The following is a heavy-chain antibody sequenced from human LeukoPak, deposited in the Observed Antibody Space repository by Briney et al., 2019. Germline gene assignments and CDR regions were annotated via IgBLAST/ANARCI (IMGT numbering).Heavy chain of an antibody. J-gene: IGHJ4*02. Sequence: GGSLRLSCTASGFTFSRYAMSWVRQAPGKGLEWVSSINADSSITFYADSVKGRFTISRDNSKNKVDLQMNSLRAEDSAQYFCAKDPGGGATIDSWGQGVVVSVSS. CDR2: INADSSIT. D-gene: IGHD5-24*01. V-gene: IGHV3-23*01. CDR3: AKDPGGGATIDS. CDR1: GFTFSRYA.